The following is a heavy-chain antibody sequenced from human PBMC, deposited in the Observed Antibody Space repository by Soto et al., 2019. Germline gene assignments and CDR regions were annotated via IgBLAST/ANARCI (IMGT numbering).Heavy chain of an antibody. CDR1: GGTFSSYA. J-gene: IGHJ5*02. CDR2: IIPIFGAA. V-gene: IGHV1-69*13. D-gene: IGHD2-2*01. CDR3: AISYQLLFNCFDP. Sequence: SVKVSCKASGGTFSSYAISWVRQAPGQGLEWMGGIIPIFGAANYAQKFQGRVTITADESTSTAYMELSSLRSEDTAVYYCAISYQLLFNCFDPWGQGTLVTVSS.